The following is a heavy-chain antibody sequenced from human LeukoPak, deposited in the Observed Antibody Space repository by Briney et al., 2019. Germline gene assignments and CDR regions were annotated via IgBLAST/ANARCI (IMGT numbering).Heavy chain of an antibody. CDR3: ARDQSIAGPTTADY. J-gene: IGHJ4*02. D-gene: IGHD1-26*01. Sequence: GGSLRLSCAASGFTFSRFWMNWVRQAPGKGLVWLSRINTDGSDTIYADSVRGRFTISRDNAKNTLYLQMNSLRAEDTAAYYCARDQSIAGPTTADYWGQGTLVTVSS. CDR2: INTDGSDT. V-gene: IGHV3-74*01. CDR1: GFTFSRFW.